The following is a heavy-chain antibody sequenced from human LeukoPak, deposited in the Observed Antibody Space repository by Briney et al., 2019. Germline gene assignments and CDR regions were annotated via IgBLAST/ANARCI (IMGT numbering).Heavy chain of an antibody. D-gene: IGHD1-26*01. Sequence: SETLSLTCAVYGGSFSGNYWSWIRQPPGKGLEWIGEINPSGNTNYNPSLKSRVTMSVDTSKNQFSLKLSSVTAADTAVYYCARVGGYYPNYYYYMDVWGKGTTVTVSS. J-gene: IGHJ6*03. CDR2: INPSGNT. CDR1: GGSFSGNY. V-gene: IGHV4-34*01. CDR3: ARVGGYYPNYYYYMDV.